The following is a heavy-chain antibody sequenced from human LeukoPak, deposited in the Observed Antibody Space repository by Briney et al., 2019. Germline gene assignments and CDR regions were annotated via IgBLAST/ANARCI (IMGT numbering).Heavy chain of an antibody. CDR2: LSGSGGNT. CDR1: GFAFTNYA. V-gene: IGHV3-23*01. J-gene: IGHJ4*02. Sequence: GGSLRLSCVASGFAFTNYAMSWVRQASGKGLEWVSALSGSGGNTYYAGSVKGRFTISRDNSKSTVYLQMNSLRAEDTAVYYCARDSYYDSSPGGFDYWGQGTLVTVSS. CDR3: ARDSYYDSSPGGFDY. D-gene: IGHD3-22*01.